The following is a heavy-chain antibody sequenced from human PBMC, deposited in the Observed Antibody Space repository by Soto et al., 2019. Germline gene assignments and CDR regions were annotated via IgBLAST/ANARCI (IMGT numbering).Heavy chain of an antibody. V-gene: IGHV2-5*02. CDR2: IYWDDDK. CDR3: ARSKYSISSFDY. D-gene: IGHD6-6*01. J-gene: IGHJ4*02. Sequence: PTLVNPTQTLTLTCTFSGFSLSTDDVGVGWIRQPPGKALDWLAVIYWDDDKRYSPSLKSRLTITKDTSKNQVLLTMTNMDPVDTATYFCARSKYSISSFDYWGQGALVTVSS. CDR1: GFSLSTDDVG.